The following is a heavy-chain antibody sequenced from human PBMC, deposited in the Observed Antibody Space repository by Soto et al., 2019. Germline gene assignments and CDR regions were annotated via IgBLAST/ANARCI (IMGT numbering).Heavy chain of an antibody. CDR2: IYYSGST. V-gene: IGHV4-59*01. CDR1: GGSTVSYY. J-gene: IGHJ5*02. Sequence: PSETLSLNCIISGGSTVSYYWNWIRQPKGKGLEWIGYIYYSGSTSYNPSLKGRVTISVDTSKNQFSLNLSSVTAADTAVYYCARGGNVELLSCTVTAYNEIDPLCQGALVTIS. D-gene: IGHD2-8*02. CDR3: ARGGNVELLSCTVTAYNEIDP.